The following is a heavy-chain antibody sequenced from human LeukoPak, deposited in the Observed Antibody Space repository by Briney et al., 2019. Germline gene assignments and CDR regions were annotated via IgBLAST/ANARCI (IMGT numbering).Heavy chain of an antibody. CDR3: AGYNIPYTFEF. V-gene: IGHV4-4*02. Sequence: SGTLSLICAVSGGSISRSNWWSWVRQPPGKGLEWIGDILHSGNTNYNASLRSRLTISLDKSRNQFSLQLSSVTAADTAVHYCAGYNIPYTFEFWGPGTVVTVSS. CDR2: ILHSGNT. CDR1: GGSISRSNW. J-gene: IGHJ4*02. D-gene: IGHD1-14*01.